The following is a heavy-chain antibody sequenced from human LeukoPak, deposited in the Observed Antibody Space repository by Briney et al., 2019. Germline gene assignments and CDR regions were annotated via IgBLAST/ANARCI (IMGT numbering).Heavy chain of an antibody. D-gene: IGHD1-26*01. J-gene: IGHJ3*02. CDR2: FDPEDGET. V-gene: IGHV1-24*01. Sequence: GASVKVSCKVSGCTLTELSMQWVRQAPGNGLEWMGGFDPEDGETIYAQKFQGRVTMTEDTSTDTAYMELSSLRSEDTAVYYCATDHSRSYYAFDIWGQGTMVTVSS. CDR1: GCTLTELS. CDR3: ATDHSRSYYAFDI.